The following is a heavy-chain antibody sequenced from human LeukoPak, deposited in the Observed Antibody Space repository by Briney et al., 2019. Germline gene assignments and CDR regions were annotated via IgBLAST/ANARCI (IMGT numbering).Heavy chain of an antibody. CDR3: ARQGWELYYFDY. CDR2: SDYSGST. CDR1: GGSISSSRYY. V-gene: IGHV4-39*01. Sequence: SETLSLTCTVSGGSISSSRYYWGWIRQPPGKGLDWSGSSDYSGSTYYNPSLRSRVTISVDTSKNQFSLKLSSVTAADTAVYYCARQGWELYYFDYWGQGTLVTVSS. J-gene: IGHJ4*02. D-gene: IGHD1-26*01.